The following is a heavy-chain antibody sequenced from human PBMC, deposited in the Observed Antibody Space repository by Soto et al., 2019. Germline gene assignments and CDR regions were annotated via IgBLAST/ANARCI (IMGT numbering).Heavy chain of an antibody. CDR3: ARGLLYDYDILTGYYMDY. D-gene: IGHD3-9*01. V-gene: IGHV3-33*01. Sequence: GGSLGLSCAASGFTFSSYGMHWGRQAPGKGLEWVAVIWYDGSNKYYADSVKGRFTISRDNSKNTLYLQMNSLRAEDTAVYYCARGLLYDYDILTGYYMDYWGQGTLVTVSS. J-gene: IGHJ4*02. CDR2: IWYDGSNK. CDR1: GFTFSSYG.